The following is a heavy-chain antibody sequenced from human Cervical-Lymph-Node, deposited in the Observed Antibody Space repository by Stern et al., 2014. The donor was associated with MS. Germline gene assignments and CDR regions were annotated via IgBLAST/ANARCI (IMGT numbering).Heavy chain of an antibody. V-gene: IGHV1-18*01. J-gene: IGHJ3*02. CDR3: ARGGYPDAFDI. CDR2: NSAYGGNT. D-gene: IGHD5-12*01. Sequence: VQLVESGGEVKKPGASVKVSCKASGYTFSTYGISWVRQAPGHGLEWMGWNSAYGGNTDYAQKLQGRVTMTTDTSTSTAYMELRSLRSDDTAVYYCARGGYPDAFDIWGQGTMVTVSS. CDR1: GYTFSTYG.